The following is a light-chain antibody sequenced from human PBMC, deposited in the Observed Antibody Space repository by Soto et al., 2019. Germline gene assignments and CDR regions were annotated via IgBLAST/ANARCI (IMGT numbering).Light chain of an antibody. J-gene: IGKJ1*01. Sequence: EIVLTHSPGTVSLSPGERATLSCRASQSVSSNYLAWYQQKPGQAPRLLIYGASSRATGIPDRFSGSGSGTDFTLTISRLEPEDFAVYYCQQYGGLPRTFGQGTKVEIK. CDR3: QQYGGLPRT. CDR2: GAS. CDR1: QSVSSNY. V-gene: IGKV3-20*01.